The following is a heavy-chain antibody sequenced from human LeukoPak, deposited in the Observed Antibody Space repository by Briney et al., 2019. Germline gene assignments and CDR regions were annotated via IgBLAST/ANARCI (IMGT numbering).Heavy chain of an antibody. CDR3: AKESPHFDY. CDR2: ISGSGVTT. V-gene: IGHV3-23*01. J-gene: IGHJ4*02. CDR1: GFTFSNYA. Sequence: GGSLRLSCAASGFTFSNYAMSWVRQAPGKGLEWVSTISGSGVTTYYVDSVKGRFTISRDNSKNTLYLQLNSLRAEDTAIFYCAKESPHFDYWGQGTLVTVSS.